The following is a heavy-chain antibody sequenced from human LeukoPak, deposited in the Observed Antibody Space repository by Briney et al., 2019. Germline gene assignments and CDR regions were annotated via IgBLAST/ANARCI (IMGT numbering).Heavy chain of an antibody. V-gene: IGHV4-31*03. CDR2: IYYSGST. D-gene: IGHD5-18*01. CDR3: ARVDTAMGPEVVYFDY. CDR1: GGSISSGGYY. J-gene: IGHJ4*02. Sequence: SQTLSLTCTVSGGSISSGGYYWSWIRQHPGKGLEWIGYIYYSGSTYYNPSLKSRVTISVDTSKNQFSLKLSSVTAADTAVYYCARVDTAMGPEVVYFDYWGQGTLVTVSS.